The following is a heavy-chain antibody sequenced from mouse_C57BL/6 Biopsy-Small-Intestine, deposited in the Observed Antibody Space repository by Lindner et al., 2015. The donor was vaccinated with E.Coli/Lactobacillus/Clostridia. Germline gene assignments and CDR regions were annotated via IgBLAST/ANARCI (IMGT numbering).Heavy chain of an antibody. CDR1: GFTFSDYG. J-gene: IGHJ2*01. Sequence: VQLQESGGGLVKPGGSLKLSCAASGFTFSDYGMHWVRQAPEKGLEWVTHISSGSSIIFYADTVKGRFTISRDNAKNTLFLQMTSLRSEDTAMYYCARDYDYRVDYWGQGTTLTVSS. CDR2: ISSGSSII. D-gene: IGHD2-4*01. V-gene: IGHV5-17*01. CDR3: ARDYDYRVDY.